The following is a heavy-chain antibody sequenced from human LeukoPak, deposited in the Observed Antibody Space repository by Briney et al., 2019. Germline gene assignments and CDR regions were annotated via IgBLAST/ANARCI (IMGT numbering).Heavy chain of an antibody. CDR1: GFTFSNHG. V-gene: IGHV3-33*06. Sequence: GGSLRLSCAASGFTFSNHGMHWVRQAPGKGLEWVAVIWYDGSNQYYADSVKGRFTISRDNSKNMVYLQMNSLRAEDTAVYYCAKDYSGDFWSGYFPQYYFDYWGQGTLVTVSS. D-gene: IGHD3-3*01. J-gene: IGHJ4*02. CDR3: AKDYSGDFWSGYFPQYYFDY. CDR2: IWYDGSNQ.